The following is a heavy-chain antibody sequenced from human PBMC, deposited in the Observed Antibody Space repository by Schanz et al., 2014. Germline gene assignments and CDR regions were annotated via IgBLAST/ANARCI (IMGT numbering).Heavy chain of an antibody. D-gene: IGHD1-26*01. CDR2: ISHDGYST. V-gene: IGHV3-64*04. CDR1: GFTFSIYA. Sequence: VHLLDSGGGLVQPGGSLRLSCAASGFTFSIYAMHWVRQAPGKGLEYVSAISHDGYSTSYADSVKGRFTISRDNSKNTLFLQMNSLRAEDTAVYYCARDHTTESYYSAGPPIDYWGQGTLVTVSS. J-gene: IGHJ4*02. CDR3: ARDHTTESYYSAGPPIDY.